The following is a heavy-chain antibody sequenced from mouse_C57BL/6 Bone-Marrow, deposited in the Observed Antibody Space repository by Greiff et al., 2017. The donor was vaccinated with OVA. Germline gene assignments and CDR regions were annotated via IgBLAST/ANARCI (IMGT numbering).Heavy chain of an antibody. D-gene: IGHD1-1*01. CDR3: ARSGSTTVVATDFDV. Sequence: QVQLQQPGAELVMPGASVKLSCKASGYTFTSYWMHWVKQRPGQGLEWIGEIDPSDSYTNYSQKFKGKSTLTVDKSSSTAYMQLSSLTSEDSAVYYCARSGSTTVVATDFDVWGTGTTVTVSS. CDR1: GYTFTSYW. CDR2: IDPSDSYT. V-gene: IGHV1-69*01. J-gene: IGHJ1*03.